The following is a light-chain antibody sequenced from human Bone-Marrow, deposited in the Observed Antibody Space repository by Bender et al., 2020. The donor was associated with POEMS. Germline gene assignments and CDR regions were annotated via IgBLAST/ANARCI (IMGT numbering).Light chain of an antibody. CDR1: SSDIGGYNY. Sequence: QSALTQPASVSGSPGQSITISCTGTSSDIGGYNYVSWYQQHPGKAPQLMIFDVSTRPSGVSNRFSGSKSGNTASLTISGLQAEDEADYYCSSYTINNTPVFGGGTKLTVL. J-gene: IGLJ2*01. CDR3: SSYTINNTPV. CDR2: DVS. V-gene: IGLV2-14*01.